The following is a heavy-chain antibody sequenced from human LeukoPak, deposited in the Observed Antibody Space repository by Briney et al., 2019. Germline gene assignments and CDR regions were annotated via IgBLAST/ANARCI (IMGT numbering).Heavy chain of an antibody. CDR1: GYTFTSYG. D-gene: IGHD6-13*01. J-gene: IGHJ3*02. V-gene: IGHV1-18*01. Sequence: VASVKVSCKASGYTFTSYGISWVRQAPGQGLEWMGWISAYNGNTNYAQKLQGRVTMTTDTSTSTAYMELRSLRSDDTAVYYCATRTERLHIAAAAPYADAFDIWGQGTMVTVSS. CDR3: ATRTERLHIAAAAPYADAFDI. CDR2: ISAYNGNT.